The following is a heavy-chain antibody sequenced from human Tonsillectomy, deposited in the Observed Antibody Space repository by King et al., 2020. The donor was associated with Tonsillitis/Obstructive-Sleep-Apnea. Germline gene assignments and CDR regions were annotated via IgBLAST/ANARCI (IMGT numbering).Heavy chain of an antibody. D-gene: IGHD3-22*01. Sequence: QLQESGPGLVKPSETLSLTCTVSGGSISSYYWSWIRQPPGKGLEWIGYIYYSGSTNYNPSLKSRVTISVDTSKNQFSLKLSSVTAADTAVYYCARMASSGYYDYSGQGTLVTVSS. J-gene: IGHJ4*02. CDR1: GGSISSYY. V-gene: IGHV4-59*08. CDR2: IYYSGST. CDR3: ARMASSGYYDY.